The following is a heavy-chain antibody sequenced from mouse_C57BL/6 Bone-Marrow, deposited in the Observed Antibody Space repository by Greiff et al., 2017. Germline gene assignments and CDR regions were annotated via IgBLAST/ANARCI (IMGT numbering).Heavy chain of an antibody. J-gene: IGHJ2*01. Sequence: EVKRMESGAELVKPGASVKLSCTASGFNINDYYMHWVKQRTEQGLEWIGRIDPEDGETKYAPKFQGKATITADTSSNTAYLQLSSLTSEDTAVYCCARGINGYPHFDYWGQGTTLTFST. V-gene: IGHV14-2*01. CDR1: GFNINDYY. CDR3: ARGINGYPHFDY. CDR2: IDPEDGET. D-gene: IGHD2-2*01.